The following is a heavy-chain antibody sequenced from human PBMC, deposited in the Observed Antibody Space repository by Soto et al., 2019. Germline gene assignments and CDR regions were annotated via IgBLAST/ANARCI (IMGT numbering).Heavy chain of an antibody. CDR1: GFSLSTREVA. Sequence: QITLKESGPTLVKPPQTLTLTCTFSGFSLSTREVAVGWIRQPPGKALEWLALIYWDDDERYSPSLKSRLTITKDTSKNQVVLTMTNMDPVDTATYYCARGTGGGNSGSFDSWGQGTQVTVSS. CDR2: IYWDDDE. D-gene: IGHD2-21*02. V-gene: IGHV2-5*02. J-gene: IGHJ4*02. CDR3: ARGTGGGNSGSFDS.